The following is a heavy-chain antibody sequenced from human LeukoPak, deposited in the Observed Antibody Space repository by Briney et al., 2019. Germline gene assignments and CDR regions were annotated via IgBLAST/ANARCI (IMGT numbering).Heavy chain of an antibody. D-gene: IGHD4-17*01. CDR2: ISGSGVST. CDR1: GFTFSSYA. Sequence: GGSLRPSCAASGFTFSSYAMSWVRQAPGKGLEWVSAISGSGVSTYYADSVKGRFTISRDNSKNTLYLQMNSLRAEDTAVYYCAKRPTTVVTPGSDYWGQGTLVTVSS. V-gene: IGHV3-23*01. J-gene: IGHJ4*02. CDR3: AKRPTTVVTPGSDY.